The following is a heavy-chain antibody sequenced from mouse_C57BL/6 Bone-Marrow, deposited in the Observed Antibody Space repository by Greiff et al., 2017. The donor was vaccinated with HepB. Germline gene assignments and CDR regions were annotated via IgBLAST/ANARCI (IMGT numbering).Heavy chain of an antibody. D-gene: IGHD3-1*01. CDR1: GFTFSDYG. V-gene: IGHV5-15*01. CDR2: ISNLAYSI. J-gene: IGHJ4*01. CDR3: ARQRATPSYAMDY. Sequence: EVQRVESGGGLVQPGGSLKLSCAASGFTFSDYGMAWVRQAPRKGPEWVAFISNLAYSIYYADTVTGRFTISRENAKNTLYLEMSSLRSEDTAMYYCARQRATPSYAMDYWGQGTSVTVSS.